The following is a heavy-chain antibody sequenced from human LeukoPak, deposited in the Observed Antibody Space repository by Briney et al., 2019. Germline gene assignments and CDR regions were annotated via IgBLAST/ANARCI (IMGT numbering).Heavy chain of an antibody. J-gene: IGHJ4*02. CDR2: IYPGDSDT. CDR3: ARRERIAVAGIDC. CDR1: GYSFTSYW. D-gene: IGHD6-19*01. Sequence: PGESLKISCKGSGYSFTSYWIGWVRPMPGKGLEWMGIIYPGDSDTRYTPSFQGQVTISADKSISTAYLQWSSLKASDTAMYYCARRERIAVAGIDCWGQGTLVTVFS. V-gene: IGHV5-51*01.